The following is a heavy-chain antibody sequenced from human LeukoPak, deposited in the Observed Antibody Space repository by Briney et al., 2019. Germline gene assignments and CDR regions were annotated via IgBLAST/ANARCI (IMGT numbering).Heavy chain of an antibody. D-gene: IGHD3-3*01. CDR1: GYTFTSYD. J-gene: IGHJ6*02. V-gene: IGHV1-8*01. CDR2: INPNSGNT. CDR3: ARELATILGVVTAPIYYYYGMDV. Sequence: ASVKVSCKASGYTFTSYDINWVRQATGQGLEWMGWINPNSGNTGYAQKFQGRVTMTRNTSISTAYMELSSLRSEDTAVYYCARELATILGVVTAPIYYYYGMDVWGQGTTVTVSS.